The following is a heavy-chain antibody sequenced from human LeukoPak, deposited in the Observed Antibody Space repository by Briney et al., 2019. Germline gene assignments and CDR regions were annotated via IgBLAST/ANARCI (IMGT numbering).Heavy chain of an antibody. D-gene: IGHD4-17*01. V-gene: IGHV3-23*01. CDR3: ARSPVGYGDVYFFDY. CDR1: GFTFSSYA. Sequence: TGGSLRLSCAASGFTFSSYAMSWVRQAPGKGLEWVSAISGSGGSTYCADSVKGRFTISRDNSKNTLYLQMNSLRAEDTAVYYCARSPVGYGDVYFFDYWGQGTLVTVSS. J-gene: IGHJ4*02. CDR2: ISGSGGST.